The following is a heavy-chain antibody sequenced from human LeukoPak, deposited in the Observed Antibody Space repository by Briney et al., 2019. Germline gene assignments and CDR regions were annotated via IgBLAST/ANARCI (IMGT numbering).Heavy chain of an antibody. D-gene: IGHD3-22*01. Sequence: GGSLRLSCAASGFTYSIYQLNGVRQAPGKGLEWVSYIGDIGTTQHYADSVKGRFTISRDNAKNSLYLQMNSLRAEDTAVYYCAKFPITMIVVVREAYFQHWGQGTLVTVSS. CDR1: GFTYSIYQ. CDR2: IGDIGTTQ. J-gene: IGHJ1*01. CDR3: AKFPITMIVVVREAYFQH. V-gene: IGHV3-48*03.